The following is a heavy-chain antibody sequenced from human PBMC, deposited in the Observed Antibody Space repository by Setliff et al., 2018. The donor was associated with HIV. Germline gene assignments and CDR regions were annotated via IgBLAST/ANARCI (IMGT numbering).Heavy chain of an antibody. J-gene: IGHJ4*02. CDR2: IWFDGVTT. CDR1: GFTFSSYA. CDR3: ARGRVLEWLLNH. V-gene: IGHV3-30*12. D-gene: IGHD3-3*01. Sequence: GGSLRLSCAASGFTFSSYAMHWVRQAPGKGLEWVAVIWFDGVTTYYADSVKGRFTISRDGSKNMIFLQMNSLRVDDTAVYYCARGRVLEWLLNHWGQGTRVTVSS.